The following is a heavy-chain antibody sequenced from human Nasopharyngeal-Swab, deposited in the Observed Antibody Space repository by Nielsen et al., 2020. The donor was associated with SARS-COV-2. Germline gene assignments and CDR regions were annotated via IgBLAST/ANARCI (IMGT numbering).Heavy chain of an antibody. V-gene: IGHV3-49*04. CDR3: TRNDFWSGYYFDY. CDR1: GFSFGYYA. D-gene: IGHD3-3*01. J-gene: IGHJ4*02. CDR2: IRSKAYGGTT. Sequence: GGSLTLSCTASGFSFGYYAMSWVRQAPGKGPEWVGFIRSKAYGGTTEYAASVKGRFTISRDDSKSIAYLQMNSLKTEDTAVYYCTRNDFWSGYYFDYWGQGTLVTVSS.